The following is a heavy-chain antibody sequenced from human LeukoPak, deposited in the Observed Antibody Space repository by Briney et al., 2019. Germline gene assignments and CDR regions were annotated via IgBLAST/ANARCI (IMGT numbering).Heavy chain of an antibody. V-gene: IGHV4-38-2*01. D-gene: IGHD6-6*01. J-gene: IGHJ4*02. CDR2: TYHSGST. Sequence: PSETLSLTCAVSGYSISSGYYWGWIRQPPGKGLEWIGSTYHSGSTYYNPSLKSRVTISIDTSKNHFSLKLSSVTAADTAVYYCARWGSSSRYFDYWGQGTLVTVSS. CDR1: GYSISSGYY. CDR3: ARWGSSSRYFDY.